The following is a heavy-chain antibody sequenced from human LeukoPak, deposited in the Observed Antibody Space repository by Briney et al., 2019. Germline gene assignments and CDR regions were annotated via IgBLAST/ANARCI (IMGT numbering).Heavy chain of an antibody. D-gene: IGHD6-13*01. J-gene: IGHJ1*01. Sequence: TGRSLRLSCAASGFTFSSYAMHWVRQAPGKGLEWVAVISYDGSNKYYADSVKGRFTISRDNSKNTLYLQMNSRRAEDTAVYYCARARWYELPEYFQHWGQGTLVTVSS. V-gene: IGHV3-30-3*01. CDR2: ISYDGSNK. CDR3: ARARWYELPEYFQH. CDR1: GFTFSSYA.